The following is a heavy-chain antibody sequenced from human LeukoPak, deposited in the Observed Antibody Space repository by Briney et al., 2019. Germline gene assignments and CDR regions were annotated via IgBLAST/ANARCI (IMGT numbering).Heavy chain of an antibody. CDR2: ISGSGGST. V-gene: IGHV3-23*01. Sequence: GGTLRLSCAASGFTFSSYGMTWVRQAPGKGLEWVSGISGSGGSTYYADSVKGRFTISRDNAKNSLYLQMNSLRAEDTAVYYCAELGITMIGGVWGKGTTVTISS. D-gene: IGHD3-10*02. J-gene: IGHJ6*04. CDR1: GFTFSSYG. CDR3: AELGITMIGGV.